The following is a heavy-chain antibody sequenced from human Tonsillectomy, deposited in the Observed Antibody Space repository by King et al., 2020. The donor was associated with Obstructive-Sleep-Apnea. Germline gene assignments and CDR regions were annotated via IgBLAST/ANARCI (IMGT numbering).Heavy chain of an antibody. Sequence: VQLVESGGGLIQPGRSLRLSCAASGFTFDDYAMHWVRQAPGKGLEWVSGITWNSGSIGYADSLKGRFTISRDNAKNSLFLQMNTLSAEDTALYFCAKDGRIAAAGTGPYFDYWGQGALVTVSS. J-gene: IGHJ4*02. CDR3: AKDGRIAAAGTGPYFDY. CDR2: ITWNSGSI. CDR1: GFTFDDYA. V-gene: IGHV3-9*01. D-gene: IGHD6-13*01.